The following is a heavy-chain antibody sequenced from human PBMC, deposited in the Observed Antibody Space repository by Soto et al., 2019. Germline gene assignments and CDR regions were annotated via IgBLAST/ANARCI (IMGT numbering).Heavy chain of an antibody. Sequence: GGSLRLSCAASGFTFSSYAMSWVRQAPGKGLEWVSAISGSGGSTYYADSVKGRFTISRDNSKNTLYLQMNSLRAEDTAVYYCARASLPIAVTETFDYWSQGTLVTVSS. D-gene: IGHD3-22*01. V-gene: IGHV3-23*01. CDR1: GFTFSSYA. CDR3: ARASLPIAVTETFDY. CDR2: ISGSGGST. J-gene: IGHJ4*02.